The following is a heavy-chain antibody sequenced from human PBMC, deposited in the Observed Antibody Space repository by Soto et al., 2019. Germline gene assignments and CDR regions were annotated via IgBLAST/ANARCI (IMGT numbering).Heavy chain of an antibody. J-gene: IGHJ4*02. CDR2: ISYDGSNK. V-gene: IGHV3-30*18. CDR3: AKDLGYCSSTSCYTVDY. Sequence: LRLSCAASGFTFSSYGMHWVRQAPGKGLEWVAVISYDGSNKYYADSVKGRFTISRDNSKNTLYLQMNSLRAEDTAVYYCAKDLGYCSSTSCYTVDYWGQGTLATVSS. CDR1: GFTFSSYG. D-gene: IGHD2-2*02.